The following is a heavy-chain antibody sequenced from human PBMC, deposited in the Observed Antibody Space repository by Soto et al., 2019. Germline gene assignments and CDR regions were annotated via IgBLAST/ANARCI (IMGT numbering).Heavy chain of an antibody. D-gene: IGHD2-15*01. Sequence: PGGSLRLSSSASGFTFSSYVMHWVRQAPGKGLEYVSAISSGGDSTYYVDSMKGRFTISRDNSKDTLYLQMDSLRAEDTAVYYCVKDRGGGSLNNRPFDYWGQGTLVTVSS. CDR3: VKDRGGGSLNNRPFDY. V-gene: IGHV3-64D*06. J-gene: IGHJ4*02. CDR2: ISSGGDST. CDR1: GFTFSSYV.